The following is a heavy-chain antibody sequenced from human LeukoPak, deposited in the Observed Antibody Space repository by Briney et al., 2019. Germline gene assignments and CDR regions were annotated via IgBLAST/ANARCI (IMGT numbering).Heavy chain of an antibody. J-gene: IGHJ3*02. CDR3: ARGPRWEWLSNDAFDI. D-gene: IGHD3-3*01. CDR1: GGSISSYY. Sequence: PSETLSLTCTVSGGSISSYYWSWIRQPPGKGLEWIGYIYYSGSTNYNPSLKSRVTISVDTSKNQFSLKLSSVIAADTAVYYCARGPRWEWLSNDAFDIWGQGTMVTVSS. V-gene: IGHV4-59*01. CDR2: IYYSGST.